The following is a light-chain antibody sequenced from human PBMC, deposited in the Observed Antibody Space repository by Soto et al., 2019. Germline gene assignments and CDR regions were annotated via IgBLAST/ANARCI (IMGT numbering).Light chain of an antibody. CDR1: QSISTY. J-gene: IGKJ1*01. Sequence: DIQMTQSPSSLSASVGDRVNITCRASQSISTYLNWYQHKPGKAPKVLINGASSLQSGVPSRFSGSGSGTDFTLTISSLQPEDSATYFCQQKYRIPRTLGQGTKVDIK. V-gene: IGKV1-39*01. CDR3: QQKYRIPRT. CDR2: GAS.